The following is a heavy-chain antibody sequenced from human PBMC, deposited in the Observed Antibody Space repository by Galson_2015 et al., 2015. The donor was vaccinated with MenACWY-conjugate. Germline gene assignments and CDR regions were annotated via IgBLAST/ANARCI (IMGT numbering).Heavy chain of an antibody. V-gene: IGHV3-7*03. CDR3: ARDILGYCTTTTCYRFDY. CDR1: GFTFSSYW. Sequence: SLRLSCAASGFTFSSYWMSWVRQAPGKGLEWVANIKEDGSDKYYVDSVKGRFTISRDNAKNSLYLQMSSLRAEDTAVYYCARDILGYCTTTTCYRFDYWGQGTLVTVSS. CDR2: IKEDGSDK. J-gene: IGHJ4*02. D-gene: IGHD2-2*01.